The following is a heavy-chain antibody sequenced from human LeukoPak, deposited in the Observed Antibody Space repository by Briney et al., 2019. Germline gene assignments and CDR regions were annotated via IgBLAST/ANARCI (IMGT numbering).Heavy chain of an antibody. V-gene: IGHV3-21*01. CDR3: ARGEYGIVAAGNDY. Sequence: PGGSLRLCCAASGFTFSRYSMNWFRQFPGKGLEWVSSISSSSSYTYYADSVKGRFTSSRDNAKNSLYLQMNSLGAEDTAVYYCARGEYGIVAAGNDYWGQGTLVTVSS. D-gene: IGHD1-26*01. J-gene: IGHJ4*02. CDR2: ISSSSSYT. CDR1: GFTFSRYS.